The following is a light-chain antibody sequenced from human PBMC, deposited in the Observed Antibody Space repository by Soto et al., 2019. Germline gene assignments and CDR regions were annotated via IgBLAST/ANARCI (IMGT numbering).Light chain of an antibody. J-gene: IGLJ3*02. V-gene: IGLV2-18*01. CDR2: EVS. CDR3: SLYTSSSTLWV. Sequence: QSVLTQPPSVSGSPGQSVTISCTGTSSDVGSYNRVSWYQQPPGTAPKLMIYEVSNRPSGVPDRFSGSKSGNTASLTISGLQAEDEADYYCSLYTSSSTLWVFGGGTTLTVL. CDR1: SSDVGSYNR.